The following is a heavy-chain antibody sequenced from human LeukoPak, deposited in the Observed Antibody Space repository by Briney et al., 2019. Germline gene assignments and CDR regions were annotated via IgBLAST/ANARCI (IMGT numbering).Heavy chain of an antibody. V-gene: IGHV4-30-4*01. Sequence: KPSETLSLTCAVYGGSFSGYYWSWIRQPPGKGLEWIGYIYYSGSTYYNPSLKSRVTLSVDTSKNQFSLKLSSVTAADTAVYYCASQGSYCGGDCPLDYWGQGTLVTVSS. J-gene: IGHJ4*02. CDR3: ASQGSYCGGDCPLDY. D-gene: IGHD2-21*02. CDR1: GGSFSGYY. CDR2: IYYSGST.